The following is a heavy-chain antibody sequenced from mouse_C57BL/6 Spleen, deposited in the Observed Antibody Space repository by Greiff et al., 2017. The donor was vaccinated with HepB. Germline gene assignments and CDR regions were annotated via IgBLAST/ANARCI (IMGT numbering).Heavy chain of an antibody. J-gene: IGHJ1*03. Sequence: EVKVVESGGGLVKPGGSLKLSCAASGFTFSDYGMHWVRQAPEKGLEWVAYISSGSSTIYYADTVKGRFTISRDNAKNTLFLQMTSLRSEDTAMYYCARVHYYGSSLYWYFDVWGTGTTVTVSS. CDR1: GFTFSDYG. V-gene: IGHV5-17*01. CDR2: ISSGSSTI. D-gene: IGHD1-1*01. CDR3: ARVHYYGSSLYWYFDV.